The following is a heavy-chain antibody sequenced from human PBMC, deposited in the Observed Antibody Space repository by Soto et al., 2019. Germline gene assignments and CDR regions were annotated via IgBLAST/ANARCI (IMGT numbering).Heavy chain of an antibody. V-gene: IGHV3-23*01. CDR1: GFTFSSYA. CDR3: ARYIPGVRYYGMDV. CDR2: IGESGTPT. J-gene: IGHJ6*02. Sequence: EVQLLDSGGGLVQPGGSLRLSCAASGFTFSSYAMKWVRQAPGKGLEWVSLIGESGTPTYYADSVKGRFPISRDNSGNTLFLEMYSLRAEDTAVYYCARYIPGVRYYGMDVWGQGTTVTVSS. D-gene: IGHD5-18*01.